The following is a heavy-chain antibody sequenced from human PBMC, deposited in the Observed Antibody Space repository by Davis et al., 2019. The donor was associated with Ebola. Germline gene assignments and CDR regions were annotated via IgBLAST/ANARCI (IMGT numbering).Heavy chain of an antibody. J-gene: IGHJ6*02. CDR3: ARDKRSSWYGGMDV. Sequence: GGSLRPSCAASGFTLSDYYMSWIRQAPGKGLEWVSSIRSSDTTIYYSDPVKGRFTVSRDNAKNSLYLQMNSLRAEDTAVYYCARDKRSSWYGGMDVWGQGTTVTVSS. CDR2: IRSSDTTI. V-gene: IGHV3-11*01. CDR1: GFTLSDYY. D-gene: IGHD6-19*01.